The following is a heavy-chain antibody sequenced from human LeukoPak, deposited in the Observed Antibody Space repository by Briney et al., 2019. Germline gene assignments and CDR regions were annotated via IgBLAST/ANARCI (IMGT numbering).Heavy chain of an antibody. CDR1: GGSISSYY. Sequence: SETLSLTCTVSGGSISSYYWSWIRQPPGKGLEWIGYIYYSGSTNYNPSLKSRVTISVDTSKNQFSLKLSSVTAADTAVYYCARQTGTTGSVDYYYYYYMDVWGKGTTVTVSS. V-gene: IGHV4-59*01. CDR3: ARQTGTTGSVDYYYYYYMDV. CDR2: IYYSGST. J-gene: IGHJ6*03. D-gene: IGHD1-7*01.